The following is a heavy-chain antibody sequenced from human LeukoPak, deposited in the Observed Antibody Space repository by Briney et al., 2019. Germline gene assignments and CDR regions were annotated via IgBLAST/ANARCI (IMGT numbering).Heavy chain of an antibody. CDR3: ARDFGRWFFDY. V-gene: IGHV3-48*04. Sequence: GGSLRLSCAASGFTFSSYWMSWVRQAPGKGLEWVSYIRSSGSTIYYADSVKGRFTISRDNAKNSLYLLMNSLRAEDTAVYYCARDFGRWFFDYWGQGTLVTVSS. CDR1: GFTFSSYW. J-gene: IGHJ4*02. CDR2: IRSSGSTI. D-gene: IGHD4-23*01.